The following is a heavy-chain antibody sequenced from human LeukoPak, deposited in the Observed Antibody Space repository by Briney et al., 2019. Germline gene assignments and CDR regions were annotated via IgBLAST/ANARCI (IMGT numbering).Heavy chain of an antibody. Sequence: ASVKVSCKASGYTFTGYYMHWVRQAPGQGLEWMGRINPNSGGTNYAQKFQGRVTMTRDTSISTAYMELSRLRSDDTAVYYCGRITGGTGFNYMDVWGKGTTVTVSS. J-gene: IGHJ6*03. D-gene: IGHD2-8*02. V-gene: IGHV1-2*06. CDR2: INPNSGGT. CDR1: GYTFTGYY. CDR3: GRITGGTGFNYMDV.